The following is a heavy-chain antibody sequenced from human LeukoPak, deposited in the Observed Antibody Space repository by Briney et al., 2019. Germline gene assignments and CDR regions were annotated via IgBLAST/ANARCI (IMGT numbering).Heavy chain of an antibody. V-gene: IGHV3-33*01. CDR2: IWYDGSNK. Sequence: GGSLRLSCAASGFSFSSYAMHWVRQAPGKGLEWVAVIWYDGSNKYYGDSVKGRFTISRDNSKNTLCLQMNSLRAEDTAVYYCARGPGLQGRDGYNHYYYGLDVWGQGTKVTVSS. D-gene: IGHD5-24*01. J-gene: IGHJ6*02. CDR3: ARGPGLQGRDGYNHYYYGLDV. CDR1: GFSFSSYA.